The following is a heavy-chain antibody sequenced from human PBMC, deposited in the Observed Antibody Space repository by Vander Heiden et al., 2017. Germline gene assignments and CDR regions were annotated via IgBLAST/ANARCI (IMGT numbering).Heavy chain of an antibody. J-gene: IGHJ4*02. CDR3: ARDRCTGVTCYNEFDY. V-gene: IGHV1-46*01. CDR1: GSTFTNQY. Sequence: VHLVQSGAEVKKPGASGTVSGKATGSTFTNQYMYWVRQAPGQGPEWMGIINPRGGSTSYAQKFQGRVTMTSDTSTSTVYMELSSLRSEDTAIYYCARDRCTGVTCYNEFDYWGQGTLVTVSS. D-gene: IGHD2-15*01. CDR2: INPRGGST.